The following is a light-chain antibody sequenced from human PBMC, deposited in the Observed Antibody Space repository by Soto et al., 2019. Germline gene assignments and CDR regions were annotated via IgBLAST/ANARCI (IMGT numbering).Light chain of an antibody. CDR3: QSYDSSLSGSWV. CDR1: SSNIGAGYD. Sequence: QSVLTQPPSVSGAPGQRVTISCTGSSSNIGAGYDVHWYQQLPGTAPKLLIYGNSNRPSGVPDRFSGSKSGTSASLAITGLQAEDEADYSCQSYDSSLSGSWVFGGGTQLTVL. J-gene: IGLJ3*02. CDR2: GNS. V-gene: IGLV1-40*01.